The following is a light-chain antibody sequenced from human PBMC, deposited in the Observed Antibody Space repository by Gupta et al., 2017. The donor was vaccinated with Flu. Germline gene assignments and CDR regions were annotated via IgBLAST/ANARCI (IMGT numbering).Light chain of an antibody. CDR1: KLGDKY. J-gene: IGLJ1*01. CDR3: QAWDSSTYYV. V-gene: IGLV3-1*01. Sequence: SYELTPPPSVSVSPGQTASITCSGDKLGDKYACWYQQKPGQSPVLVIYQDSKRPSGIPERFSGSNSGNTATLTIRGTQAMDGADYYCQAWDSSTYYVFGTGTKVTVL. CDR2: QDS.